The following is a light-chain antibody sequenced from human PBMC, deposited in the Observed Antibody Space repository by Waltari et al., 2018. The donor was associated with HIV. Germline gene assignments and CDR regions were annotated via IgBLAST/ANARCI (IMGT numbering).Light chain of an antibody. J-gene: IGKJ1*01. CDR1: QNVNTN. CDR2: GAS. Sequence: VVLTQSPASLSLSPGETVTLSCTASQNVNTNLAWYQHRPGQAPRLVMFGASTMSAGLPARFIGGGSGTNFTLTIRNVQSEDFAVYYCQQYEFWPTFGQGTKV. V-gene: IGKV3-15*01. CDR3: QQYEFWPT.